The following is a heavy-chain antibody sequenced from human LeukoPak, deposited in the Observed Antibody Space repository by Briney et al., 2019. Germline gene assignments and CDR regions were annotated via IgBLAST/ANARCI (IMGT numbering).Heavy chain of an antibody. CDR3: ARVICSVGSCRFDY. V-gene: IGHV4-4*07. J-gene: IGHJ4*02. CDR1: GGSISSYY. Sequence: SETLSLTCTVSGGSISSYYWNWIRQPAGKGLEWIGRIHTSGSTNYNPSLKSRVTMSVDTSKNKFSLKLSSVTAADTAVYYCARVICSVGSCRFDYWGQGTLVTVSS. D-gene: IGHD2-15*01. CDR2: IHTSGST.